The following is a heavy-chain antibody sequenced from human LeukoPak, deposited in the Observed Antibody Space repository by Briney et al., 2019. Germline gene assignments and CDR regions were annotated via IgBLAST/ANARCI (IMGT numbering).Heavy chain of an antibody. CDR3: ASPYSYGYNLGDYYFDY. CDR2: IIPIFGTA. J-gene: IGHJ4*02. Sequence: RASVKVSCKASGGTFSSYAISWVRQAPGQGLEWMGGIIPIFGTANYAQKFQGRVTITADESTSTAYMELSSLRSEDTAVYYCASPYSYGYNLGDYYFDYWGQGTLVTVSS. V-gene: IGHV1-69*13. CDR1: GGTFSSYA. D-gene: IGHD5-18*01.